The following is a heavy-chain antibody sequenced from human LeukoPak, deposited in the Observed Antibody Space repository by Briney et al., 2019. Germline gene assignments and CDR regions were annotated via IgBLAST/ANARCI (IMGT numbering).Heavy chain of an antibody. J-gene: IGHJ4*02. Sequence: SETLSLTCTVSGGSISSYYWSWIRQPPGKGLEWIGYIYYSGSTNYNPSLKSRVTISVDTSKNQFSLKLSSVTAADTAVYCCARHSTASGYLNYFDYWGQGTLVTVSS. D-gene: IGHD1-1*01. V-gene: IGHV4-59*08. CDR1: GGSISSYY. CDR2: IYYSGST. CDR3: ARHSTASGYLNYFDY.